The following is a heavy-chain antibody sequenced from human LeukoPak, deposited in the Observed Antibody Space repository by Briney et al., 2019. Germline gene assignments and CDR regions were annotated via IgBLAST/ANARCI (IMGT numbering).Heavy chain of an antibody. D-gene: IGHD4-17*01. CDR3: ADYGDYGAIDY. J-gene: IGHJ4*02. CDR2: ISSSGSTM. CDR1: GFTFSSYS. V-gene: IGHV3-48*01. Sequence: QTGGSLRLSCAASGFTFSSYSMNWVRQPPGEGLEWISYISSSGSTMYYADSVKGRFTISRDNAKNSLYLQMNSLRAEDTAVYYCADYGDYGAIDYWGQGALVTVSP.